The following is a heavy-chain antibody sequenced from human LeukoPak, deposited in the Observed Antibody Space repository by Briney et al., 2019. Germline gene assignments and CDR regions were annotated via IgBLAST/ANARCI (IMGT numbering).Heavy chain of an antibody. Sequence: ASVKVSCKASGYTFTSYDINWVRQATGQGLEWMGWMNPNSGNTGYAQKFQGRVTMTRNTSISTAYMELSSLRSEDTAVYYCAKEVAGTAPLDYWGQGTLVTVSS. J-gene: IGHJ4*02. CDR2: MNPNSGNT. CDR3: AKEVAGTAPLDY. V-gene: IGHV1-8*01. D-gene: IGHD6-19*01. CDR1: GYTFTSYD.